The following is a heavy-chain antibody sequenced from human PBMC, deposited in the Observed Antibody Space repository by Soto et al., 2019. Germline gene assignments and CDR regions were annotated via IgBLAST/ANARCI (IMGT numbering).Heavy chain of an antibody. V-gene: IGHV1-2*04. J-gene: IGHJ5*02. CDR2: INTNTGDT. CDR1: GYTFTGYH. CDR3: ARWVGASNWFDP. D-gene: IGHD1-26*01. Sequence: QVQLVQSGAEVKEPGASVKVSCKTSGYTFTGYHIHWVRQAPGQGLEWMGWINTNTGDTNYAQKFQGWVTITRDTSNNTAYVQLSRLTSDDTAVYYCARWVGASNWFDPWGQGTLVTVSS.